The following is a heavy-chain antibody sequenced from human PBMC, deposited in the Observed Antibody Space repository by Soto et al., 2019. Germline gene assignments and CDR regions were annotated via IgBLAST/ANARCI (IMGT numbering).Heavy chain of an antibody. J-gene: IGHJ3*02. CDR3: ARKNYYDSSGYPYFDI. CDR1: GGSISSGGYY. CDR2: IYYSGST. Sequence: SETLSLTCTVSGGSISSGGYYWSWIRQHPGKGLEWIGYIYYSGSTYYNPSLKSRVTISADTSKNQFSLKLSSVTAADTAVYYCARKNYYDSSGYPYFDIWGQGTMVT. D-gene: IGHD3-22*01. V-gene: IGHV4-31*03.